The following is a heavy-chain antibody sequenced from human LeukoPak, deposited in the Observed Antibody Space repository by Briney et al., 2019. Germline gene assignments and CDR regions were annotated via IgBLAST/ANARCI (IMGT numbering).Heavy chain of an antibody. CDR2: IYTSGST. V-gene: IGHV4-61*02. J-gene: IGHJ3*02. CDR3: ARDDYSDSGGYPRAYDAFDI. Sequence: SETLSLTCTVSGGSISSGSYYWSWIRQPAGKGLEWIERIYTSGSTNYNPSLKSRVTISVDTSKNQFSLKLSSVTAADTAVYYCARDDYSDSGGYPRAYDAFDIWGLGTMVTVSS. CDR1: GGSISSGSYY. D-gene: IGHD3-22*01.